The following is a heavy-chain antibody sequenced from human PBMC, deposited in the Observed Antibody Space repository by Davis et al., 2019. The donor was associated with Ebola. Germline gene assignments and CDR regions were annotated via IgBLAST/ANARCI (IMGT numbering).Heavy chain of an antibody. J-gene: IGHJ5*02. D-gene: IGHD3-22*01. CDR3: ARHGGITNYYDSSGYLNWFDP. CDR1: GGSISSGDYY. Sequence: PSETLSLTCTVSGGSISSGDYYWSWIRQPPGKGLEWIGYIYYSGSTYYNPSLKSRVTISVDTSKNQFSLKLSSVTAADTAVYYCARHGGITNYYDSSGYLNWFDPWGQGTLVTVSS. CDR2: IYYSGST. V-gene: IGHV4-39*01.